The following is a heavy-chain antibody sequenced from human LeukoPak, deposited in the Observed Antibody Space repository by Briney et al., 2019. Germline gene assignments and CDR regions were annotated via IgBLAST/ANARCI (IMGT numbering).Heavy chain of an antibody. CDR2: TSSSSYT. CDR3: ARHLHCSGGRCYLPNGDAFDI. J-gene: IGHJ3*02. D-gene: IGHD2-15*01. Sequence: GGSLRLSCAASGFTFSDYHMSWIRQAPGKGLEWVSYTSSSSYTNYADSVKGRFIISRDNAKNSLYLQMNSLIAEDTAVYYCARHLHCSGGRCYLPNGDAFDIWGQGTMVTVSS. CDR1: GFTFSDYH. V-gene: IGHV3-11*06.